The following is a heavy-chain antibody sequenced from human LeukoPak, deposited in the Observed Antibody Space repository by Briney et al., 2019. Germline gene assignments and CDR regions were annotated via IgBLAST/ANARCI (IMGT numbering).Heavy chain of an antibody. J-gene: IGHJ4*02. Sequence: PGGSLRLSCAASGFTFNRYYMYWIRQAPGKGLVWVSRISDDGRVTLYADFVKGRFTISRDNAKNTLPLQMNSLRVEDTAVYYCARDYDSSGYFDYWGQGTLVTVSS. D-gene: IGHD3-22*01. V-gene: IGHV3-74*01. CDR1: GFTFNRYY. CDR3: ARDYDSSGYFDY. CDR2: ISDDGRVT.